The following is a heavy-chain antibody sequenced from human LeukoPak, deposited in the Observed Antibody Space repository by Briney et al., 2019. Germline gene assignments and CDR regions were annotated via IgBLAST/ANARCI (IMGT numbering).Heavy chain of an antibody. CDR2: ITSSGSYI. CDR1: AFSFSNYN. CDR3: ARPLGNWNYDALDY. J-gene: IGHJ4*02. D-gene: IGHD1-7*01. V-gene: IGHV3-21*04. Sequence: GGSLRLSCAASAFSFSNYNMNWVRQAPGKGLGWVSSITSSGSYIYYADSVRGRFTISRDNSKNILYLQMNSLRAEDTALYYCARPLGNWNYDALDYWGQGTLVTVSS.